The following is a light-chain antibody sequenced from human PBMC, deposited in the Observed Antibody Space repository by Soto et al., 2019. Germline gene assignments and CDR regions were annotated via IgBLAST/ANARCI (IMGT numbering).Light chain of an antibody. V-gene: IGLV2-23*01. CDR3: LSYAGSSTPYV. Sequence: QSALTQPAYVSGSPGQSITISCTGTSSDVGSYNHVSWYQQHPGKAPKLMIYEGSNRPSGVSNRFSGSKSGNTASLTISGLQAEDEADYYCLSYAGSSTPYVFGTGNKVNVL. CDR2: EGS. CDR1: SSDVGSYNH. J-gene: IGLJ1*01.